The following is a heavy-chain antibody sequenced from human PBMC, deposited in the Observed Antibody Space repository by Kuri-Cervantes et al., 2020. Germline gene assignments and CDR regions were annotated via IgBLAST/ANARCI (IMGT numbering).Heavy chain of an antibody. Sequence: GESLKISCAASGFTFSSYAMHWVRQAPGKGLEWVAVISYDGSNKYYADSVKGRFTISRDNSKNTLYLQMNSLRAEDTAVYYCVTATPLWFGELLFYDGGGGGMDVWGQGTTVTVSS. J-gene: IGHJ6*02. CDR2: ISYDGSNK. D-gene: IGHD3-10*01. CDR1: GFTFSSYA. CDR3: VTATPLWFGELLFYDGGGGGMDV. V-gene: IGHV3-30-3*01.